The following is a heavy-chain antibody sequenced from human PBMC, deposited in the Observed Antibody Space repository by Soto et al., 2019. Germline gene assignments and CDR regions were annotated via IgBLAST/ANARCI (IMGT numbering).Heavy chain of an antibody. J-gene: IGHJ6*02. Sequence: SVKVSCKASGGTFSSYAISWVRQAPGQGLEWMGGIIPIFGTANYAQKFQGRVTITADKSTSTAYMELSSLRSEDTAVYYCASTYYDILTGPTSYYYYGMDVWGQGT. CDR2: IIPIFGTA. CDR1: GGTFSSYA. D-gene: IGHD3-9*01. CDR3: ASTYYDILTGPTSYYYYGMDV. V-gene: IGHV1-69*06.